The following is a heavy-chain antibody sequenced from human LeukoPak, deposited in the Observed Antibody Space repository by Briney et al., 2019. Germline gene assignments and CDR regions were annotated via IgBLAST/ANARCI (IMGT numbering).Heavy chain of an antibody. V-gene: IGHV4-30-2*01. Sequence: PSETLSLTCTVSGGSISSDDHFWSWIRQPPGRGLEWIGYIYHRGSTSYNPSLRSRVTVSLDKSRNQFSLNLYSVTAADTAVYYCARAPYDILTGYFLFDSWGQGTLITVSS. CDR1: GGSISSDDHF. CDR3: ARAPYDILTGYFLFDS. J-gene: IGHJ4*02. D-gene: IGHD3-9*01. CDR2: IYHRGST.